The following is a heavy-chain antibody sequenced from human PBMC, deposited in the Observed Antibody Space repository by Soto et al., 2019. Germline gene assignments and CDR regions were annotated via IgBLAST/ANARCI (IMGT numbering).Heavy chain of an antibody. D-gene: IGHD5-18*01. CDR3: ARGSYGDPALIGYSYGPADYYYYGMDV. V-gene: IGHV1-69*13. CDR1: GYTFTSYA. J-gene: IGHJ6*02. CDR2: IIPIFGTA. Sequence: SVKVSCKASGYTFTSYAISWVRQAPGQGLEWMGGIIPIFGTANYAQKFQGRVTITADESTSTAYMELSSLRSEDTAVYYCARGSYGDPALIGYSYGPADYYYYGMDVWGQGTTVTVSS.